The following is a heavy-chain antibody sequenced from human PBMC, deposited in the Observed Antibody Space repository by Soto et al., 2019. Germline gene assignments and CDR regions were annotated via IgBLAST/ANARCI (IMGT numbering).Heavy chain of an antibody. CDR1: GFTLSGDA. CDR2: ISGDGGNT. V-gene: IGHV3-64D*08. J-gene: IGHJ3*02. CDR3: VIRGSAFDI. Sequence: LRLSCSGSGFTLSGDAVHWVRQAPGKGLEYVSGISGDGGNTYYADSVKGRFTTFRDKSKNSVIVQLSGLRPEDTAVYYCVIRGSAFDIWGQGAVVTVSS. D-gene: IGHD3-10*01.